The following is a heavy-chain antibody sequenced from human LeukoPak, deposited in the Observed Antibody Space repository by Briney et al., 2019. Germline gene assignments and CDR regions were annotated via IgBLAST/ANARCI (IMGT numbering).Heavy chain of an antibody. V-gene: IGHV4-59*08. CDR2: IYYSGST. D-gene: IGHD3-22*01. Sequence: SGTLSVTCTVSGGSISSYYWSWIRQPPGKGVEWMGYIYYSGSTNYTPSLKSRVTISVDTSKNQFSLKLSSVTAADTAVYYCARHGGGSGYYSFDPWGQGTLVTVSS. CDR1: GGSISSYY. CDR3: ARHGGGSGYYSFDP. J-gene: IGHJ5*02.